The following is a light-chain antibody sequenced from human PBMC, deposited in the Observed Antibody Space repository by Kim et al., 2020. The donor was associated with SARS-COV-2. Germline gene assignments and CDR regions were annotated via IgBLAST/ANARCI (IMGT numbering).Light chain of an antibody. CDR1: SSNIGRNT. V-gene: IGLV1-44*01. Sequence: QSVLTQPPSASGTPGQRVTISCSGSSSNIGRNTVSWYQQFPGTAPKLLIYNNNQRPPGVPDRFSGSKSGTSASLAISGLQSEDEADYYCATWDDSLHGVIFGGGTQLTVL. J-gene: IGLJ2*01. CDR3: ATWDDSLHGVI. CDR2: NNN.